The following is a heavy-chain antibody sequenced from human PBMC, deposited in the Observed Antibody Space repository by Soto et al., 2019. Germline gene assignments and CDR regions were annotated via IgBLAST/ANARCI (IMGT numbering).Heavy chain of an antibody. D-gene: IGHD1-20*01. CDR1: GFTFSDSA. V-gene: IGHV3-73*02. Sequence: EVQLVESGGGLVQPGGSLKLSCAASGFTFSDSAIHWVRQASGKGLEWVGRIRTKANSSATAYAASVKGRFTISRDDSKNTAFLQMSSLKTEDTAVYYCTRGITGTYTTDYWGQGTLVTVS. CDR3: TRGITGTYTTDY. J-gene: IGHJ4*02. CDR2: IRTKANSSAT.